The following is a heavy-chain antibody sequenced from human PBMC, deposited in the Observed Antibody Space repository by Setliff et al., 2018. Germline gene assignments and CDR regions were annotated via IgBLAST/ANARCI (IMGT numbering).Heavy chain of an antibody. Sequence: PSETLSLTCTVSGDSISSTSYQWGWVRQPPGKGLEWIGSIYYTGTAYYNPSLKSRVTISVDTSNNQFSLKVSSVTAADTAVYYCAREGFYCTNGVCYRPFDYWGQGTLVTVSS. J-gene: IGHJ4*02. CDR3: AREGFYCTNGVCYRPFDY. D-gene: IGHD2-8*01. CDR2: IYYTGTA. CDR1: GDSISSTSYQ. V-gene: IGHV4-39*07.